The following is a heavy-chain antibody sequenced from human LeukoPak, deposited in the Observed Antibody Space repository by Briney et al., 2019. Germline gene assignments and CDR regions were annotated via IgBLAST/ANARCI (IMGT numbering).Heavy chain of an antibody. Sequence: GGSLRLSCAASGFTFSSYAMSWVRQAPGKGLEWVSTISGSGVSTYYADSVKGRFTISRDNSKNTLYLQMNSLRAEDTAVYYRAKRFLEWFFAFDIWGQGTMVTVSS. CDR3: AKRFLEWFFAFDI. D-gene: IGHD3-3*01. V-gene: IGHV3-23*01. CDR1: GFTFSSYA. J-gene: IGHJ3*02. CDR2: ISGSGVST.